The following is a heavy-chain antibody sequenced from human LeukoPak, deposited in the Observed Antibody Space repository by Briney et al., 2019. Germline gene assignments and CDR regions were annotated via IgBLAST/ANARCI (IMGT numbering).Heavy chain of an antibody. J-gene: IGHJ3*02. Sequence: RASVKVSCKASGYTFTSYYMHWVRQAPGQGLEWMGWISAYNGNTNYAQKLQGRVTMTTDTSTSTAYMELRSLRSDDTAVYYCASPITYPDAFDIWGQGTMVTVSS. V-gene: IGHV1-18*04. CDR3: ASPITYPDAFDI. CDR2: ISAYNGNT. D-gene: IGHD1-14*01. CDR1: GYTFTSYY.